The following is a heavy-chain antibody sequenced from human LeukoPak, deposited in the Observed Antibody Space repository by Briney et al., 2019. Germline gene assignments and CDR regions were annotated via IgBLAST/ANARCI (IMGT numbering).Heavy chain of an antibody. V-gene: IGHV1-18*01. CDR2: ISAYNGDT. Sequence: VASVKVSCKASVNTFNGYGITWVRQVPGQGLDWMGWISAYNGDTKYAQKLQDRVTMTTDTSTNTAYMELRSLRSDDTAVYYCAREEYFYDWSGSRTTTDSWGQGTLVTVSS. CDR3: AREEYFYDWSGSRTTTDS. CDR1: VNTFNGYG. J-gene: IGHJ4*02. D-gene: IGHD3-3*01.